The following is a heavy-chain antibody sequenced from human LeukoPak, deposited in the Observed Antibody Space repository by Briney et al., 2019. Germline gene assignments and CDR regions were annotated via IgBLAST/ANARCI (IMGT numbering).Heavy chain of an antibody. Sequence: GGSLRLSCAASGFIFSIYGMHWVRQAPGKGLEWVGVISYDGSNKFYGESVKGRFTISRDNSKNTVYLQVSSLRAEDAAVYYCAEDYTGYFGMDVWGQGTTVIVSS. CDR2: ISYDGSNK. CDR1: GFIFSIYG. V-gene: IGHV3-30*18. CDR3: AEDYTGYFGMDV. J-gene: IGHJ6*02.